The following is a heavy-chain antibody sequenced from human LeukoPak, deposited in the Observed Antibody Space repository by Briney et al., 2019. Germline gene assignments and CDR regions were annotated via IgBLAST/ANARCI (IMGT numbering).Heavy chain of an antibody. CDR1: AYSFSNYG. Sequence: ASVKVSCKTSAYSFSNYGFNWVRQAPGQGLEWMGWISAYNGNTKHAQKLQGRFTMSTDTSTSTAYMELRSLTSDDTAVYYCARDHDGSGSYYTDYWGQGTLDTVSS. CDR2: ISAYNGNT. J-gene: IGHJ4*02. CDR3: ARDHDGSGSYYTDY. D-gene: IGHD3-10*01. V-gene: IGHV1-18*01.